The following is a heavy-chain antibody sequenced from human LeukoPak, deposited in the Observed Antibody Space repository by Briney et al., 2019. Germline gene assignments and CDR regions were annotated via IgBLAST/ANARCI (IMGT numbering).Heavy chain of an antibody. Sequence: ASVKVSCKASGYTFTGYYMHWVRQAPGQGLEWMGWINPNSGGTNYAQKFQGRVTMTRDTSISTAYMELSRLRSDDTAVYYCARPREDFLSCFPLGPWGQGTLVTVSS. V-gene: IGHV1-2*02. J-gene: IGHJ5*02. CDR2: INPNSGGT. D-gene: IGHD3-3*01. CDR3: ARPREDFLSCFPLGP. CDR1: GYTFTGYY.